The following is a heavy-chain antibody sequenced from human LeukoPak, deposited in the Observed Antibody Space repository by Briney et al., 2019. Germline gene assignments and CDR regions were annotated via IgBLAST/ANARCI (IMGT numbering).Heavy chain of an antibody. CDR3: ATGYPQFPYNWFDL. CDR1: GYTLTELS. Sequence: ASVNVTCKVSGYTLTELSFHWARQAPGKGLEWMGGFDPEDGETIYAQKFQGRVTMTEDTSTDTAYMELSSLRAEDTAVYYCATGYPQFPYNWFDLWGKGTPVTVSS. V-gene: IGHV1-24*01. D-gene: IGHD1-1*01. CDR2: FDPEDGET. J-gene: IGHJ5*01.